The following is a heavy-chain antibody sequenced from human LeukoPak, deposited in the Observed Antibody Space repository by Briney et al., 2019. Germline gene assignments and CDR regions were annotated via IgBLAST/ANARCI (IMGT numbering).Heavy chain of an antibody. CDR1: GFSFSSYG. Sequence: GGSLRLSCAGSGFSFSSYGMHWVRQAPGKGLEWMAFIRSDGSNKYYADSVKGRFTISRDNSKNTLYLQMNSLRVEDTALYYCARVSVEDWFDPWGQGTLVTVSS. CDR2: IRSDGSNK. V-gene: IGHV3-30*02. D-gene: IGHD3-3*01. J-gene: IGHJ5*02. CDR3: ARVSVEDWFDP.